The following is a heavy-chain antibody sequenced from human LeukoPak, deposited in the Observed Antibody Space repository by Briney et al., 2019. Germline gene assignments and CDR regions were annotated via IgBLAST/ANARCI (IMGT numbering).Heavy chain of an antibody. V-gene: IGHV3-30-3*01. D-gene: IGHD6-19*01. J-gene: IGHJ4*02. CDR1: GFTFSSYA. Sequence: GGSLRLSCGASGFTFSSYAMHGVRQAPGKGLVCVAVISYDGSNKYYADSVKGLFTISRDNSKNTLYLQMNSLRAEDTAVYYCASSSPATQWLVLCYWGQGTLVTVSS. CDR2: ISYDGSNK. CDR3: ASSSPATQWLVLCY.